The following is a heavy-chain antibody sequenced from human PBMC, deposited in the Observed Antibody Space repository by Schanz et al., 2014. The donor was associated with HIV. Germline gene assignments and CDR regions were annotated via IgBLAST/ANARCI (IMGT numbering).Heavy chain of an antibody. CDR1: GFTFRDSV. Sequence: DVQLLESGGGLVKPGGSLRLSCAASGFTFRDSVVSWVRQAPGKGLEWIASISSTSTYRFYAGSVKGRFTISRDNSEDTLYLQMNSLGVDDSAIYYCVKRGSEASSNTWFADSWGQGTLVTVSS. D-gene: IGHD3-10*01. CDR3: VKRGSEASSNTWFADS. CDR2: ISSTSTYR. J-gene: IGHJ4*02. V-gene: IGHV3-23*01.